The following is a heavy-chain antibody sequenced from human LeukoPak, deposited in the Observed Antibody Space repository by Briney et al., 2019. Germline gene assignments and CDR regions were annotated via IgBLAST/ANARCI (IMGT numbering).Heavy chain of an antibody. J-gene: IGHJ4*02. D-gene: IGHD2-2*01. V-gene: IGHV3-21*01. CDR3: AREVGYCSSTSCSLFDY. Sequence: PGGSLRLSCAASGFTFSSYTMNWVRQAPGKGLEWVSSISSSSSYIYYADSVKGRFTISRDNAKNSLYLQMNSLRAEDTAVYYCAREVGYCSSTSCSLFDYWGQGTLVTVSS. CDR2: ISSSSSYI. CDR1: GFTFSSYT.